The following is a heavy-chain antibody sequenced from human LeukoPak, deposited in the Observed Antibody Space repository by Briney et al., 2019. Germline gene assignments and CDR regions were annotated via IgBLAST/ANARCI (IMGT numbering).Heavy chain of an antibody. D-gene: IGHD2-2*01. CDR1: GFTFSNSW. V-gene: IGHV3-74*01. J-gene: IGHJ4*02. CDR2: INPDGSVT. Sequence: GKSLRLSCAASGFTFSNSWMYWVRQAPGEGLVWVSRINPDGSVTAYADSVKGRFTISRDNAKNTFYLQMNSLRAEDTAVYYCKTLVPAGWGQGTLVTVSS. CDR3: KTLVPAG.